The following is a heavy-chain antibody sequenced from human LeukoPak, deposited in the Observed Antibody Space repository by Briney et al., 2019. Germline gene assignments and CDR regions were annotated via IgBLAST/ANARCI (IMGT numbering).Heavy chain of an antibody. D-gene: IGHD3-10*01. CDR1: GFTFSDYY. CDR2: ISSSGSTI. CDR3: ARGPDYYGSGIVPFDY. Sequence: GGSLRLSCAASGFTFSDYYMSWIRQAPGKGLEWGSYISSSGSTIYYADSVKGRFTVSRDNAKDSLYLQMNSLRAEDTAVYYCARGPDYYGSGIVPFDYWGQGTLVTVSS. J-gene: IGHJ4*02. V-gene: IGHV3-11*01.